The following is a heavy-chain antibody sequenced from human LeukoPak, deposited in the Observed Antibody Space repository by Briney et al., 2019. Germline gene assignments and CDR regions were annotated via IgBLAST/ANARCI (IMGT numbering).Heavy chain of an antibody. J-gene: IGHJ5*02. V-gene: IGHV3-30*18. CDR2: ISDVGVNK. Sequence: PGGSLRLSCAASGFTFDIYGMHWVRQAPGKGLEWVAVISDVGVNKYYADSVKGRFTISRDNSKNTLFLQMNFLTTEDTAVYYCANVYGNIVVTPGALDAWGQGTLVTVSS. CDR1: GFTFDIYG. CDR3: ANVYGNIVVTPGALDA. D-gene: IGHD2-15*01.